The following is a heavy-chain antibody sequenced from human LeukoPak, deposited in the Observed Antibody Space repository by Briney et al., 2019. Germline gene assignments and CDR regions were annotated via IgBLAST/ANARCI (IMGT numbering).Heavy chain of an antibody. CDR1: GFTFSTYG. D-gene: IGHD2-15*01. Sequence: GGSLRLSCAASGFTFSTYGMHWVRQAPGKGLEWVALIWYDGSNKYYADSVKGRFTISRDNSKNTLYLQMNSLRAEDTAVYYCARVGLGYCSGGSCYEKAFDIWGQGTMVTVSS. CDR2: IWYDGSNK. CDR3: ARVGLGYCSGGSCYEKAFDI. V-gene: IGHV3-33*01. J-gene: IGHJ3*02.